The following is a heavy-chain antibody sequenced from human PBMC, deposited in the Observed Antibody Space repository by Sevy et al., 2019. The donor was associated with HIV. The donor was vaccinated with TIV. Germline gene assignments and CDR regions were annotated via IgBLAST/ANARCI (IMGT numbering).Heavy chain of an antibody. V-gene: IGHV3-48*02. Sequence: GGSLRLSCVASGFTFSSYSMNWVRQAPGKGLEWVSYISSISSTKNYADSVKGRFTISRDNAKNSLYLQMNGLRDEDTAVYYCTREVISYRYGSAIVGNWGQGTLVTVSS. CDR1: GFTFSSYS. CDR3: TREVISYRYGSAIVGN. J-gene: IGHJ4*02. D-gene: IGHD3-10*01. CDR2: ISSISSTK.